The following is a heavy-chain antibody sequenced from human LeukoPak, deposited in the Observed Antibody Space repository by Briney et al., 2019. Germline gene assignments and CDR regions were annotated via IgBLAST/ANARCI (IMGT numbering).Heavy chain of an antibody. Sequence: PGGSLRLSCAASGFTLSSYAMSWVRQAPGKGLEWVSAISGSGGSTYYADSVKGRFTISRDNSKNTLYLQMNSLRAGDTAVYYCAKDRLRSGYTHFDYWGQGTLVTVSS. CDR2: ISGSGGST. D-gene: IGHD3-3*01. CDR3: AKDRLRSGYTHFDY. J-gene: IGHJ4*02. V-gene: IGHV3-23*01. CDR1: GFTLSSYA.